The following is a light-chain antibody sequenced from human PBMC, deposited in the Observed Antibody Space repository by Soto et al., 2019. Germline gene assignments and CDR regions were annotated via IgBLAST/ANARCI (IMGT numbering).Light chain of an antibody. V-gene: IGKV1-5*03. CDR3: QQANSFPIT. J-gene: IGKJ5*01. Sequence: EIQVTQSPSTLSGSVGDRVTITCRASQTISSWLAWYQQKPGKAPKLLIYKASTLKSGVPSRFSGSGSGTEFTLTISSLQPEDFATYYCQQANSFPITFAQGTRLE. CDR2: KAS. CDR1: QTISSW.